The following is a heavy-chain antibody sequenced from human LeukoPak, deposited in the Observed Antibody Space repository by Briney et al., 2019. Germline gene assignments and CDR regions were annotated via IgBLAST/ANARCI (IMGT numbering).Heavy chain of an antibody. CDR1: GFTFSRFG. CDR3: ARDYYYDSSGYWDYYFDY. Sequence: GGSLGLSCAASGFTFSRFGMHCVRQAPGKGLEWVAVIWYDGSNKYYADSVKGRFTISRDNSKNTLYLEMNSLRAEDTAVYYCARDYYYDSSGYWDYYFDYWGQGTLVSVSS. D-gene: IGHD3-22*01. J-gene: IGHJ4*02. V-gene: IGHV3-33*01. CDR2: IWYDGSNK.